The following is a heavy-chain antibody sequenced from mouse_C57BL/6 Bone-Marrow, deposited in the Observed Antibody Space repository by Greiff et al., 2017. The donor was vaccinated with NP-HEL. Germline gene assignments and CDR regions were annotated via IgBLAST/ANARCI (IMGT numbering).Heavy chain of an antibody. CDR2: IDPENGDT. Sequence: EVKLMESGAELVRPGASVKLSCTASGFNIKDDYMHWVKQRPEQGLEWIGWIDPENGDTEYASKFQGKAIITADTSSNTAYLQLSSLTSEDTAVYYCTTGAYWGQGTLVTVSA. J-gene: IGHJ3*01. V-gene: IGHV14-4*01. CDR1: GFNIKDDY. CDR3: TTGAY.